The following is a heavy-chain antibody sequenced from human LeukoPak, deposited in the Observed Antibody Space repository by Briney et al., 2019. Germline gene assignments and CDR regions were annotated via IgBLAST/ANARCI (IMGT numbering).Heavy chain of an antibody. Sequence: ASVKVSCKTSGCTFINYDIGWVRPAPGQGLEWMGIIDPTGGSTTYAQKFQGRVTMTRDTSTSTVYMELSSLRSDDTAVYYCARTAARRFDYWGQGTLVTVSS. J-gene: IGHJ4*02. CDR3: ARTAARRFDY. CDR1: GCTFINYD. CDR2: IDPTGGST. V-gene: IGHV1-46*01. D-gene: IGHD6-6*01.